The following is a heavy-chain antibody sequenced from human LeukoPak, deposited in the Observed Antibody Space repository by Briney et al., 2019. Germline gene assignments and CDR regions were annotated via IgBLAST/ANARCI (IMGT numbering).Heavy chain of an antibody. CDR3: ARLGTVTDWYFDL. CDR2: INHSGST. Sequence: SETLSLTCAVYGGSFSGYYWSWIRQPPGKGLEWIGEINHSGSTNYNPSLKSRVTISVDTSKNQFSLKLSSVTAADTAVYYCARLGTVTDWYFDLWGRGTPVTVSS. D-gene: IGHD4-17*01. V-gene: IGHV4-34*01. J-gene: IGHJ2*01. CDR1: GGSFSGYY.